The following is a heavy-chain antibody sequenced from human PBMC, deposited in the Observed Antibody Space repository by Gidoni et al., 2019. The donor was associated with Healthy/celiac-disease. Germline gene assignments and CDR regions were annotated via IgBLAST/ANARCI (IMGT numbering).Heavy chain of an antibody. CDR3: ARTPRGYYYDSSRLYYFDY. Sequence: EVQLVQSGAEVKKPGESLKISCKGSGYSFTSYWIGWVRQMPGKGLEWMGIIYPGDSDTRYSPSFQGQVTISADKSISTAYLQWSSLKASDTAMYYCARTPRGYYYDSSRLYYFDYWGQGTLVTVSS. D-gene: IGHD3-22*01. CDR2: IYPGDSDT. V-gene: IGHV5-51*01. J-gene: IGHJ4*02. CDR1: GYSFTSYW.